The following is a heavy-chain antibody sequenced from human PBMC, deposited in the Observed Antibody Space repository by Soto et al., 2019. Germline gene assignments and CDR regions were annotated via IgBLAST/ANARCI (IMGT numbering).Heavy chain of an antibody. CDR3: ARDDDIAVAGTRGFDY. Sequence: GASVKVSCKASGYTFTSYAMHWVRQAPGQRLEWMGWINAGNGNTKYSQKFQGRVTITRDKSASTAYMELSSLRSEDTAVYYCARDDDIAVAGTRGFDYWGQGTLVTVSS. J-gene: IGHJ4*02. CDR1: GYTFTSYA. V-gene: IGHV1-3*01. CDR2: INAGNGNT. D-gene: IGHD6-19*01.